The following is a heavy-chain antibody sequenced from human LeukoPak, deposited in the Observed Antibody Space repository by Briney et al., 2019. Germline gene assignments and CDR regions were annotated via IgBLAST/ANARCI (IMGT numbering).Heavy chain of an antibody. CDR1: GFTFSSYG. J-gene: IGHJ4*02. V-gene: IGHV3-30*02. Sequence: PGGSLRLSCAASGFTFSSYGMHWVRQAPGKGLEWVAFIRYDGSNKYYADSVKGRFTISRDNSKNTLYLQMNSLRAEHTAVYYCAKIPPSDSSGWYRRNDYWGQGTLVTVSS. CDR3: AKIPPSDSSGWYRRNDY. CDR2: IRYDGSNK. D-gene: IGHD6-19*01.